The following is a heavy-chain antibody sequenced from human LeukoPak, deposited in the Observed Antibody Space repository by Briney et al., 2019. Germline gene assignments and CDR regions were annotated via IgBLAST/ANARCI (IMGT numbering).Heavy chain of an antibody. D-gene: IGHD6-19*01. CDR1: GFTFNDYA. CDR2: IRDGGGDT. V-gene: IGHV3-30*02. J-gene: IGHJ3*02. CDR3: AKSDGHGTGYGFHI. Sequence: GGSLRLSCAASGFTFNDYAMCWVRQSPGRGLEWVALIRDGGGDTYHADSVKGRFTISRDNSKNTVFLRMNSLRGEDSAIYYCAKSDGHGTGYGFHIWGQGTMVTVSS.